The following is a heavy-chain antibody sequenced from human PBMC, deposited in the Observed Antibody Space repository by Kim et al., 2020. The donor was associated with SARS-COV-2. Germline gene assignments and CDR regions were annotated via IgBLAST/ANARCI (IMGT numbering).Heavy chain of an antibody. Sequence: GGSLRLSCAASGFTFSSYSMNWVRQAPGKGLEWVSSISSSSSYISYEDSVQGRVTITRDNAKNSLYLQMNSMRAEYTAVYYCARDPRGRGWYEVYCGQGTLVTVSS. J-gene: IGHJ4*02. V-gene: IGHV3-21*01. CDR2: ISSSSSYI. CDR1: GFTFSSYS. CDR3: ARDPRGRGWYEVY. D-gene: IGHD6-19*01.